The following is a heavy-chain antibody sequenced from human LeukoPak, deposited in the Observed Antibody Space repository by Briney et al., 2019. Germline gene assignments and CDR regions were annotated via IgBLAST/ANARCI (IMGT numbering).Heavy chain of an antibody. CDR1: GFTFSSYS. J-gene: IGHJ4*01. V-gene: IGHV3-48*01. CDR3: ASETSYKRHCSSTSCNDY. D-gene: IGHD2-2*01. Sequence: GRSLRLSCAASGFTFSSYSMNWVRQAPGKGLEWVSYISSSSSTIYYADPVKGRFTISRDNAKNSLYLQMNSLRAEDTAVYYCASETSYKRHCSSTSCNDYWGQEPWSPSPQ. CDR2: ISSSSSTI.